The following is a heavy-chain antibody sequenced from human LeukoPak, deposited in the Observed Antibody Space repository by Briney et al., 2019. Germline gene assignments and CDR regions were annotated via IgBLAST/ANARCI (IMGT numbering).Heavy chain of an antibody. Sequence: SETLSLTCTVSGGSISSSSYYWGWIRQPPGKGLEWIGSIYYSGSTYYNPSLKSRVTISVDTSKNQFSLKLSSVTAADTAVYYCGRDQWFSGSYYDTEVDYWGQGTLVTVSS. CDR1: GGSISSSSYY. V-gene: IGHV4-39*07. D-gene: IGHD1-26*01. CDR2: IYYSGST. J-gene: IGHJ4*02. CDR3: GRDQWFSGSYYDTEVDY.